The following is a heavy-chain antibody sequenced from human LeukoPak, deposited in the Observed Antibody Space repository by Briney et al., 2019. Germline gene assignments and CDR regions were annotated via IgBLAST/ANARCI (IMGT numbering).Heavy chain of an antibody. D-gene: IGHD1-26*01. V-gene: IGHV3-20*04. J-gene: IGHJ4*02. CDR1: GFIFDDYG. CDR2: INWNGGST. Sequence: GGSLRLSCAASGFIFDDYGMSWVRQAPGKGLEWVSGINWNGGSTSYADSVKGRFTISRDNAKNSLYLRMNSLRAEDTAFYYCARAHFSGSFGYWGQGTLVTVSS. CDR3: ARAHFSGSFGY.